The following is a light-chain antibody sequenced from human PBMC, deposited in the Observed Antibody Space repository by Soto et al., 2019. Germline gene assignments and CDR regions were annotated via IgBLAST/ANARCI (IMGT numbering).Light chain of an antibody. V-gene: IGKV3-11*01. J-gene: IGKJ2*01. CDR3: QERSIWYT. CDR1: QSVRGY. CDR2: DAY. Sequence: EIVLTQSPATLSLSPGERVTLSCRASQSVRGYLAWYQQKPGQAPRLLIYDAYKRAAGTPARFSGSGSGTDFTLTISSLAPEDFAVYYCQERSIWYTFGQGTKLEIK.